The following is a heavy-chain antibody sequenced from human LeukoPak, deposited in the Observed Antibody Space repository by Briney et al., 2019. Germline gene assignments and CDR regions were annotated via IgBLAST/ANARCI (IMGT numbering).Heavy chain of an antibody. Sequence: SETLSLTCTVSGGSISSSSYYWGWIRQPPGKGLEWIGSIYYSGSTYYNSSLKSRVTISVDTSKNQFSLKLSSVTAADTAVYYCARLSLRVDYWGQGTLVTVPS. J-gene: IGHJ4*02. CDR3: ARLSLRVDY. CDR2: IYYSGST. CDR1: GGSISSSSYY. V-gene: IGHV4-39*01.